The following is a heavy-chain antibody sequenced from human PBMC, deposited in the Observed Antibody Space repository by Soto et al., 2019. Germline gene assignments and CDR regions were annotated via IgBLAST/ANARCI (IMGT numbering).Heavy chain of an antibody. CDR3: ARDISSGTSWSGYYRGWLDP. CDR1: GDSVSSNSAA. V-gene: IGHV6-1*01. D-gene: IGHD3-3*01. J-gene: IGHJ5*02. CDR2: TYYRSKWYN. Sequence: SQTLSLTCAISGDSVSSNSAAWIWVRQSPSRGLEWLGRTYYRSKWYNDYAASVKSRITINPDTSKNQFSLHLNSVTPEDTAVYYCARDISSGTSWSGYYRGWLDPWGQGSLVTVSS.